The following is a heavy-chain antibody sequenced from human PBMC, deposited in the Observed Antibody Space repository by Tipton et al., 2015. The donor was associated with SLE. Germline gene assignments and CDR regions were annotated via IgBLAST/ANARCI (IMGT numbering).Heavy chain of an antibody. J-gene: IGHJ4*02. Sequence: SLRLSCAASGFTFSTYAMSWVRQAPGKGLESVSYISTGSDDMQYRDSVKGRFTISRDNAKNSLYLEMNNLRAEDTAVYFCARPIPSLEWLLPDSWGRGTLVTVSS. CDR3: ARPIPSLEWLLPDS. CDR1: GFTFSTYA. V-gene: IGHV3-48*01. CDR2: ISTGSDDM. D-gene: IGHD3-3*01.